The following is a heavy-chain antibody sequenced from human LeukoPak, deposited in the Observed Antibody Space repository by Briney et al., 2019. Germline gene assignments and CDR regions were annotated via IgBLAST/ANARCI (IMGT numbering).Heavy chain of an antibody. D-gene: IGHD3-10*01. V-gene: IGHV4-39*07. Sequence: SEILSLTCTVSGGSISSSSYYWGWIRQPPGKGLEWIGSIYYSGSTYYNPSLKSRVTISVDTSKNQFSLKLSSVTAADTAVYYCARDMYYYGSGSLPRYMDVWGKGTTVTVSS. CDR3: ARDMYYYGSGSLPRYMDV. J-gene: IGHJ6*03. CDR1: GGSISSSSYY. CDR2: IYYSGST.